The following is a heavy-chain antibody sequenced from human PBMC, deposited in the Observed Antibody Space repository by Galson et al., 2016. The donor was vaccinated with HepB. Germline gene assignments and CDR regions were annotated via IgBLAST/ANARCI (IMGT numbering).Heavy chain of an antibody. D-gene: IGHD3-16*01. J-gene: IGHJ5*02. CDR3: ARETIWGGINH. CDR1: GFTFINYW. V-gene: IGHV3-74*01. Sequence: SLRLSCAASGFTFINYWILWVRQAPGKGLVWVSRINSDGSTATYADSVKGRFTISRDNAKNTVYLHMNSLRAEDTAIYYCARETIWGGINHWGQGTLVTVSS. CDR2: INSDGSTA.